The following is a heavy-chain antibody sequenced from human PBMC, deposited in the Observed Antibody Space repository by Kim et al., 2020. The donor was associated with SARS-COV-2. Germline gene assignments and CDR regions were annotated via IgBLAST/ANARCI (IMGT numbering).Heavy chain of an antibody. CDR1: GFTFSGYY. V-gene: IGHV3-74*01. J-gene: IGHJ6*02. CDR3: QGSSHQYGLDV. D-gene: IGHD2-15*01. Sequence: GGSLRLSCAASGFTFSGYYMHWVRQVPGKGLVWVSRINSGGSARFYADSVKGRFTISRDNAKNTLYLQMNSLRAGDTAVYYCQGSSHQYGLDVCGYGTT. CDR2: INSGGSAR.